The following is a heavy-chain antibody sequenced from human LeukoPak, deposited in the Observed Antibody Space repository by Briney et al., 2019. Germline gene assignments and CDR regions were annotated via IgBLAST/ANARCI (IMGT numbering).Heavy chain of an antibody. Sequence: TGESLKISCEGSGYSFTRHWIGWVRQMPGKGLEWMRIIYPGDSDTRYSPSFQGQVTISADKSIDTAYLQWSSLKASDTAMYYCARVAVAGPYDAFDIWGQGTMVTVSS. CDR3: ARVAVAGPYDAFDI. D-gene: IGHD6-19*01. CDR2: IYPGDSDT. CDR1: GYSFTRHW. V-gene: IGHV5-51*01. J-gene: IGHJ3*02.